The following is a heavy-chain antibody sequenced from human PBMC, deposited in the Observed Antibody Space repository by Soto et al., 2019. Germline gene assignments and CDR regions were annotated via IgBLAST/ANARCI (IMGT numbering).Heavy chain of an antibody. CDR3: ARYCSSTSCSAVGYYYGMDV. J-gene: IGHJ6*04. CDR1: GYTFTSYG. V-gene: IGHV1-18*01. D-gene: IGHD2-2*01. Sequence: ASVKVSCKASGYTFTSYGMSWVRQAPGQGLEWMGWISAYNDNTNYAQKLQGRVTMTTDTSTSTAYMELRSLRSDDTAVYYCARYCSSTSCSAVGYYYGMDVWGKGTTVTVYS. CDR2: ISAYNDNT.